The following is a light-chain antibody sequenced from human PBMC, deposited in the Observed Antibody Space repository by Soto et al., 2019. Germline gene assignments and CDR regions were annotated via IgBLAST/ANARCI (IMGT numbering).Light chain of an antibody. CDR1: QSVITY. Sequence: ESVLTQSPGTLSLSPGERATLSCRASQSVITYLAWYQQKPGQAPRLLIYGASSRATGIPDRFSGSGSGTDLTLSISSLEPEDLSVYYCQQYGSTPLTFGGGTKVDIK. CDR2: GAS. V-gene: IGKV3-20*01. CDR3: QQYGSTPLT. J-gene: IGKJ4*01.